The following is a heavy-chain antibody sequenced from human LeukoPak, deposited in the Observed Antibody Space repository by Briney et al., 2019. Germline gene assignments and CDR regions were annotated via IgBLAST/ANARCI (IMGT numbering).Heavy chain of an antibody. J-gene: IGHJ4*02. CDR3: ARESYDILTGYWGFDY. Sequence: ASVKVSCKASGYTFTSYYMHWVRQAPGQGLEGVGIINTSGGSTSYAQKFQGRVTMTRDTSTSTVYMELSSLRSEDTAVYYCARESYDILTGYWGFDYWGQGTLVTVSS. V-gene: IGHV1-46*01. CDR2: INTSGGST. CDR1: GYTFTSYY. D-gene: IGHD3-9*01.